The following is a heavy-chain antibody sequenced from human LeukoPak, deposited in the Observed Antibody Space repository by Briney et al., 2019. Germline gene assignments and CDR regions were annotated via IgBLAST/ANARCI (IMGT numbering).Heavy chain of an antibody. Sequence: SETLSLTCTVSGSSINTPYYWAWIRQPPGEGLEWIGNIFHGATTFYNPSLMNRVAISVDTSKNQFSLKLTSVTAADTAVYYCARDATIAAPLMSWGQGTLVIVSS. CDR1: GSSINTPYY. V-gene: IGHV4-38-2*02. CDR3: ARDATIAAPLMS. J-gene: IGHJ4*02. CDR2: IFHGATT. D-gene: IGHD6-13*01.